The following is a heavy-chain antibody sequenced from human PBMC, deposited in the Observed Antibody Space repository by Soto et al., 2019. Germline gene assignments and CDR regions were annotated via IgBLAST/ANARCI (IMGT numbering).Heavy chain of an antibody. Sequence: QVQLVQSGAEVREAGASVKVSCKASGFTFTGYYIHWVRQVPGQGLEWMGWIKSNGDDTKYAQKFQDRVTMTRDTSMNTVYMEVSSLRSDDTAVYYCERDQRTYGEPPFDYWGQGTLVTVSS. CDR1: GFTFTGYY. D-gene: IGHD2-8*01. CDR3: ERDQRTYGEPPFDY. CDR2: IKSNGDDT. J-gene: IGHJ4*02. V-gene: IGHV1-2*02.